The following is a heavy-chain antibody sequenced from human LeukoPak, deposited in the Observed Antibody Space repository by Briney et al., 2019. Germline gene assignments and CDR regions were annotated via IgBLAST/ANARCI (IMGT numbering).Heavy chain of an antibody. CDR3: AKESDSSGTCFDY. D-gene: IGHD3-22*01. CDR1: GFTFSSYG. J-gene: IGHJ4*02. CDR2: IRYDGSNK. Sequence: GGSLRLSCAASGFTFSSYGMPWVRQAPGKGLEWVAFIRYDGSNKYYADSVKGRFTFSRDNSKSTLYLQMDSLRAEDTAVYYCAKESDSSGTCFDYWGQGTLVTVSS. V-gene: IGHV3-30*02.